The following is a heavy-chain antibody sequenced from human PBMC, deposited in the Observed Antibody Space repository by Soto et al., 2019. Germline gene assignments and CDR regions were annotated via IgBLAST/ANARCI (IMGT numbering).Heavy chain of an antibody. V-gene: IGHV3-9*01. CDR1: GFTFDDYA. D-gene: IGHD3-10*01. J-gene: IGHJ4*02. CDR3: AAQVRGGTDY. CDR2: ISWNSGSI. Sequence: EVQLVESGGGLVQPGRSLRLSCAASGFTFDDYAMHWVRQAPEKGLEWVSGISWNSGSIAYADSVKGRFTISRDNAKHSLYLQMNSLRAEDTALYYCAAQVRGGTDYWGQGALVTVSS.